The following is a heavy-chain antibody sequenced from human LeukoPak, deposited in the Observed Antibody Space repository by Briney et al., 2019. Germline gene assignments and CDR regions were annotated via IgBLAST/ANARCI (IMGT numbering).Heavy chain of an antibody. D-gene: IGHD2-15*01. CDR2: IHTSRST. J-gene: IGHJ5*02. V-gene: IGHV4-61*02. CDR3: ARGRSDGGYNWFDP. Sequence: PSETLSLTCTVSGGSISSDNNYWSWIRQPAGKGLEWIGRIHTSRSTNHNPSLNSRVTISIDTSKNQFSLKLSSVTATDTAVYYCARGRSDGGYNWFDPWGQGTLVTVSS. CDR1: GGSISSDNNY.